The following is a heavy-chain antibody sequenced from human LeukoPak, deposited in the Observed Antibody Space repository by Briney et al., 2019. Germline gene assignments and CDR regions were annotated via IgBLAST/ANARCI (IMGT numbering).Heavy chain of an antibody. Sequence: ASVKVSCKASGGTFSSYAISWVRQAPGQGLEWMGWISAYNGDSNYAQRLQGRVTMTTDTSTSTAYMELRSLRSDDTAMYYCARGGTAPWAFDIWGQGTMVTVSS. CDR1: GGTFSSYA. J-gene: IGHJ3*02. V-gene: IGHV1-18*01. CDR3: ARGGTAPWAFDI. D-gene: IGHD5-18*01. CDR2: ISAYNGDS.